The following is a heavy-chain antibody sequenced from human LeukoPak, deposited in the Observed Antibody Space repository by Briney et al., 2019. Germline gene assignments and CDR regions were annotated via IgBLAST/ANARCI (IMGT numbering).Heavy chain of an antibody. CDR1: GGTFSSYA. CDR3: ARDPAKIRPELNWFDP. Sequence: GASVKVSCKASGGTFSSYAISWVRQAPGQGLEWMGGIIPIFGTANYAQKFQGRVTITADESTSTAYMELSSLRSEDTAVYYCARDPAKIRPELNWFDPWGQGTLVTVSS. J-gene: IGHJ5*02. D-gene: IGHD1-14*01. CDR2: IIPIFGTA. V-gene: IGHV1-69*13.